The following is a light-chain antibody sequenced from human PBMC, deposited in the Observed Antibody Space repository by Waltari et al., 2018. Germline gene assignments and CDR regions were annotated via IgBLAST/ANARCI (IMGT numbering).Light chain of an antibody. J-gene: IGLJ2*01. CDR3: SSYTTGRTLVL. V-gene: IGLV2-14*03. CDR2: DVS. CDR1: AADIGSFYF. Sequence: QSALIQPASVSGSPGQSITISCTGTAADIGSFYFISWYQQHPGKAPKLLIYDVSARPSGVSDRFSASKSGVTASLTISGLQAADEADYYCSSYTTGRTLVLFGGGTKVTVL.